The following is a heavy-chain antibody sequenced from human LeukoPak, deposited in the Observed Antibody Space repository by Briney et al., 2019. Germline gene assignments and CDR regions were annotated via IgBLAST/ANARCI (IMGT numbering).Heavy chain of an antibody. J-gene: IGHJ4*02. CDR1: GFTFSNDW. CDR2: ILGDGSVT. CDR3: ANYAMVTAGGY. V-gene: IGHV3-74*01. D-gene: IGHD2-21*02. Sequence: GGSLRLFCAASGFTFSNDWMHWVRQAPGKGLVWVARILGDGSVTSYADSVKGRFTVSRDNAKNTLYLQMNSLRVEDTAVYYCANYAMVTAGGYWGQGTLVTVSS.